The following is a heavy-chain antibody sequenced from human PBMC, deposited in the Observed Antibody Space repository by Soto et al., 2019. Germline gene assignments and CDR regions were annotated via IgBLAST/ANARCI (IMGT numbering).Heavy chain of an antibody. CDR2: INPNNDYA. D-gene: IGHD6-19*01. V-gene: IGHV1-18*01. CDR1: GYTFMDYG. Sequence: QVQLVQSGAEVKEPGASVKVSCKTSGYTFMDYGLVWVRQAPGQGLEWMGWINPNNDYAIYAQELQDRVTLTTETSTRTTYTELRSLRSDDTAVYYCARSGSGWSQDYWGLGTLVTVSS. CDR3: ARSGSGWSQDY. J-gene: IGHJ4*02.